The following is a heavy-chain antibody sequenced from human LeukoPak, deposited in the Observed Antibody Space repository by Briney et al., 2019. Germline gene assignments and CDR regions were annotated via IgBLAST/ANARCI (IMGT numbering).Heavy chain of an antibody. D-gene: IGHD2-2*01. J-gene: IGHJ4*02. CDR1: GGSISSSYHY. CDR2: VYYSGST. Sequence: PSETLSLTCAVSGGSISSSYHYWGWIRQPPGKGLEWIGTVYYSGSTFYNPSLKSRVTISVDTSKNQFSLKLTSVTAADTAVYFCARRYFSGSNCYFFDYWGQGTLVTVSS. V-gene: IGHV4-39*01. CDR3: ARRYFSGSNCYFFDY.